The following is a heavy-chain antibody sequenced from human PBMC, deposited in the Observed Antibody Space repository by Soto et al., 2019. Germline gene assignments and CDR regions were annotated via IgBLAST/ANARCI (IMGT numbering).Heavy chain of an antibody. CDR3: ATTQSYYYDSSGYPQNDY. CDR2: ISGSGGST. Sequence: GGSLRLSCAASGFTFSSYAMSWVRQAPGKGLEWVSAISGSGGSTYYADSVKGRFTISRDNSKNTLYLQMNSLRAEDTAVYYCATTQSYYYDSSGYPQNDYWGQGTLVTVSS. CDR1: GFTFSSYA. D-gene: IGHD3-22*01. V-gene: IGHV3-23*01. J-gene: IGHJ4*02.